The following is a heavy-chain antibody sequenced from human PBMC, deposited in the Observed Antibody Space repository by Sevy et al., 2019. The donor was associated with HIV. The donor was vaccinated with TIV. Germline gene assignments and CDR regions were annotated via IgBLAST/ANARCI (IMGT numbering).Heavy chain of an antibody. CDR3: ARDGGTLTTPGAFDI. Sequence: SETLSLTCAVSGGSISSGAYSWNWIRQPPGKGLEWIGYIYHIGNTYYNPSLKSRLTISVDRSKNLFSLNLSSMTAADTAVYYCARDGGTLTTPGAFDIWGQGTLVTVSS. CDR2: IYHIGNT. CDR1: GGSISSGAYS. D-gene: IGHD4-17*01. V-gene: IGHV4-30-2*01. J-gene: IGHJ3*02.